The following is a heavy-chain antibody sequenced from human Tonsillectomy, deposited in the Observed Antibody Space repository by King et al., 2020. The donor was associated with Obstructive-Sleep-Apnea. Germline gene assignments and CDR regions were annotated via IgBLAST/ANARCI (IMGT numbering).Heavy chain of an antibody. V-gene: IGHV3-23*04. CDR3: ARVPAHCDGEGSFDD. D-gene: IGHD3-10*01. CDR1: GFTFSNYA. J-gene: IGHJ4*02. Sequence: VQLVESGGGLMQPGGSLRLSCAASGFTFSNYAMTWVCQAPGKGLEWVSFISGSGGSTHYADSVRGRFTISRDNSNNTLYLEMNSLRADDTAVYYCARVPAHCDGEGSFDDWGQGALVTVSS. CDR2: ISGSGGST.